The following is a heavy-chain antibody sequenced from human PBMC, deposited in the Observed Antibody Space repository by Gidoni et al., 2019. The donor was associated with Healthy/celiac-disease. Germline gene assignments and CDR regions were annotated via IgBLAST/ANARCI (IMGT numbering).Heavy chain of an antibody. CDR3: ARGETLRTSWYFDL. Sequence: QVQLVQSGAEVKKPGSSVKVSCKASGGTFSSSAISWVRQAPGHGLEWMGGIIPIFGTANYAQKFQGRVTITADESTSTAYMERSSLRSEDTAVYYCARGETLRTSWYFDLWGRGTLVTVSS. J-gene: IGHJ2*01. CDR2: IIPIFGTA. CDR1: GGTFSSSA. V-gene: IGHV1-69*01. D-gene: IGHD4-17*01.